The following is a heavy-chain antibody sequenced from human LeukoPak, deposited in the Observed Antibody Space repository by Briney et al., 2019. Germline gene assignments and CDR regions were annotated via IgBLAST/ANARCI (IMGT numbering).Heavy chain of an antibody. CDR1: GVSISRSSYY. CDR3: ASTGY. CDR2: IYYSGGT. D-gene: IGHD1-14*01. J-gene: IGHJ4*02. Sequence: SETLSLTCSVSGVSISRSSYYWAWIRQPPGKGLEWIGSIYYSGGTYYNPSLKSRVTISVDTSKNQFSLKLNSVTAADTAVYYRASTGYWGQGTLVTVSP. V-gene: IGHV4-39*01.